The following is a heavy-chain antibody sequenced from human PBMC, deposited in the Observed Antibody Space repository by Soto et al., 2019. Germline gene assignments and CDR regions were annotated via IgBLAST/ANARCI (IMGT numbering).Heavy chain of an antibody. V-gene: IGHV3-30-3*01. D-gene: IGHD3-3*01. J-gene: IGHJ6*02. CDR3: ARDFGYGMDV. CDR1: GFTFSSYA. CDR2: ISYDGSNK. Sequence: GGSLRLACAASGFTFSSYAMHWVRQAPGKGLEWVAVISYDGSNKYYADSVKGRFTISRDNSKNTLYLQMNSLRAEDTAVYYCARDFGYGMDVWGQGTTVTVSS.